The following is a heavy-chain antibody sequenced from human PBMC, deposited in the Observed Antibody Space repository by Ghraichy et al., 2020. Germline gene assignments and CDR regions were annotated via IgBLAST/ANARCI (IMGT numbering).Heavy chain of an antibody. CDR1: GFTFSSYA. CDR2: ISGSGGST. J-gene: IGHJ4*02. Sequence: GGSLRLSCAASGFTFSSYAMSWVRQAPGKGLEWVSAISGSGGSTYYADSVKGRFTISRDNSKNTLYLQMNSLRAEDTAVYYCAKVPRITIFGVVITKRSYYFDYWGQGTLVTVSS. V-gene: IGHV3-23*01. D-gene: IGHD3-3*01. CDR3: AKVPRITIFGVVITKRSYYFDY.